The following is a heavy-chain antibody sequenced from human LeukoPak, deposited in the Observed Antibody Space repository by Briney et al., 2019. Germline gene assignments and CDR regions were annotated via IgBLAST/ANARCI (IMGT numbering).Heavy chain of an antibody. CDR3: ARGRDDAFDI. V-gene: IGHV4-59*08. Sequence: KTSETLSLTCTVSGGSISSYYWSWIRQPPGKGLEWIWYIYYSGSTNYNPSLKSRVTISVDTSKNQFSLKLSSVTAADTAVYYCARGRDDAFDIWGQGTMVTVSS. CDR1: GGSISSYY. CDR2: IYYSGST. J-gene: IGHJ3*02.